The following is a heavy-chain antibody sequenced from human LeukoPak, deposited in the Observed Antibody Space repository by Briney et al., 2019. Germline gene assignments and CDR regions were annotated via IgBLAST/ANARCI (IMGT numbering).Heavy chain of an antibody. CDR1: VGIFSSYA. CDR2: IIPILGIA. J-gene: IGHJ4*02. CDR3: ARDLPPYYFDY. V-gene: IGHV1-69*04. Sequence: SVKVSCKASVGIFSSYAISWVRQAPGQGLEWMGRIIPILGIANYAQKFQGRVTITADKSTSTAYMDLSSLRSEDTAVYYCARDLPPYYFDYWGQGTLVTVSS.